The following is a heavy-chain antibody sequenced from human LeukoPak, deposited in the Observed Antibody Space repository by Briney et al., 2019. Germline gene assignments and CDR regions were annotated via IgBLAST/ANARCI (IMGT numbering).Heavy chain of an antibody. CDR1: GFTFSSYS. J-gene: IGHJ4*02. Sequence: GGSLRLSCAASGFTFSSYSMNWVRQAPGKGLEWVSSISSSSSYIYYADSVKGRFTISRDNSKNTLYLQMNSLRAEDTAVYYCARGRGYCSGGSCYTPFDYWGQGTLVTVSS. CDR2: ISSSSSYI. V-gene: IGHV3-21*01. CDR3: ARGRGYCSGGSCYTPFDY. D-gene: IGHD2-15*01.